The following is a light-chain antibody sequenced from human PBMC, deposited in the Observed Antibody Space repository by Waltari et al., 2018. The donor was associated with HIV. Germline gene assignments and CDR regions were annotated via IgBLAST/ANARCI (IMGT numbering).Light chain of an antibody. Sequence: STLTQPASVSCSPGQSFTISCIVTSTDVGGFNYVSWSQQHPGKAPKLSIDEVSNRPPGVPVRLPGPQHRIPASLTLSGLQAEDEAVYYCIPYTKSSTLDVCGTGTKVTVI. J-gene: IGLJ1*01. V-gene: IGLV2-14*01. CDR1: STDVGGFNY. CDR2: EVS. CDR3: IPYTKSSTLDV.